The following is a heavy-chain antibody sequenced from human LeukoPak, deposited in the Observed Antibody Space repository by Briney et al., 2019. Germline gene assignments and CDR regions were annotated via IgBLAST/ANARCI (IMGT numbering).Heavy chain of an antibody. Sequence: ASVKVSCKASGYTFTSYAMHWVRQAPGQRLEWMGWINAGNGNTKYSQKFQGRVTITRDTSASTAYMELSSLRSEDTAVYYCARETSKIAAAGNWFDPWGQGTLVTVSS. V-gene: IGHV1-3*01. J-gene: IGHJ5*02. D-gene: IGHD6-13*01. CDR3: ARETSKIAAAGNWFDP. CDR2: INAGNGNT. CDR1: GYTFTSYA.